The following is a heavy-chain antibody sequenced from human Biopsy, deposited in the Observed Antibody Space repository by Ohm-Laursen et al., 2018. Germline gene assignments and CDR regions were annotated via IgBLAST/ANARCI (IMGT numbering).Heavy chain of an antibody. Sequence: GSSVKVSCKASGYTFTTYGISWVRQAPGQGLEWMGWIRTDNGATDYAQNLQGRVTMTTDTSAATAYMELRSLRSDDTAVYYCAIEGGTYSKPFDYWGQGSQVIVSS. CDR1: GYTFTTYG. CDR3: AIEGGTYSKPFDY. CDR2: IRTDNGAT. D-gene: IGHD1-26*01. J-gene: IGHJ4*02. V-gene: IGHV1-18*04.